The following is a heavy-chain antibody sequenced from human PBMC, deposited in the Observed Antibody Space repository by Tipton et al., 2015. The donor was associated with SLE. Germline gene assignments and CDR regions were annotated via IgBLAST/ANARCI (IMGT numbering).Heavy chain of an antibody. J-gene: IGHJ4*02. CDR1: GFTVSSNY. V-gene: IGHV3-53*05. CDR2: IDSGGST. D-gene: IGHD6-13*01. CDR3: ARGPSSWYFDY. Sequence: SLRLSCAASGFTVSSNYMSWVRQAPGKGLEWVSVIDSGGSTYYADSVKGRFTISRDNSKNTLYLQMNSLRAEDTAVYYCARGPSSWYFDYWGQGTLVTVSS.